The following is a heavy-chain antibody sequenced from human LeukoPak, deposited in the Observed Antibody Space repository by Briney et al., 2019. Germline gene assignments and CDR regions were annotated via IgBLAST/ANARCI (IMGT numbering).Heavy chain of an antibody. J-gene: IGHJ3*02. CDR1: GFTFSSYA. Sequence: GGSLRLSCAASGFTFSSYAMSWVRQAPGKGLEWVSAISGSGGSTYYADSVKGRFTISRDNAKNTLYLQMNSLRAEDTAVYYCARDRGSPDAFDIWGQGTTVTVSS. CDR3: ARDRGSPDAFDI. CDR2: ISGSGGST. D-gene: IGHD6-19*01. V-gene: IGHV3-23*01.